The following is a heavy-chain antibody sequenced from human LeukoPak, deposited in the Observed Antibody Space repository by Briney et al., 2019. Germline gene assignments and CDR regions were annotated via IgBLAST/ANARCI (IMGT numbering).Heavy chain of an antibody. D-gene: IGHD6-13*01. CDR3: ARMAGIAAAGFDY. J-gene: IGHJ4*02. V-gene: IGHV2-70*04. CDR1: GFSLSTSGMR. CDR2: IDWDDDK. Sequence: ESGPALVKPTQTLTLTCTFSGFSLSTSGMRVSWIRQPPGKALEWLARIDWDDDKFYSTSLKTRLTISKDTSKNQVVLTMTNMAPVDTATYYCARMAGIAAAGFDYRGQGTLVTVSS.